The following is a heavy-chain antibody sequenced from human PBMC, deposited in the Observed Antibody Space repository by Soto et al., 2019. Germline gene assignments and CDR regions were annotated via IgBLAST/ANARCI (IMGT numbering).Heavy chain of an antibody. J-gene: IGHJ3*02. Sequence: GGSLRLSCAASGFTFSSYGMHWVRQAPGKGLEWVAVIWYDGSNKYYADSVKGRFTISRDNSKNTLYLQMDSLRAEDTAVYFCVKAGTMAGTGTTPRSFDIWGRGTMVTVSS. CDR3: VKAGTMAGTGTTPRSFDI. D-gene: IGHD1-1*01. CDR1: GFTFSSYG. V-gene: IGHV3-30*02. CDR2: IWYDGSNK.